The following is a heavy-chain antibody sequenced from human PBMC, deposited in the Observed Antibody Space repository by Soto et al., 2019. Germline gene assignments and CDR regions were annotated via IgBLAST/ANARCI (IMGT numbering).Heavy chain of an antibody. D-gene: IGHD6-19*01. CDR2: ISAYNANK. CDR3: AREAVAGYFDC. Sequence: ASVKVSCKASGYTFTNYGVTWVRQAPGQGLEWMGWISAYNANKNYARKLQGRVTMTTDASTSTAYMELRSLRSDDSAVYYCAREAVAGYFDCWGQGTLVTVS. J-gene: IGHJ4*02. V-gene: IGHV1-18*01. CDR1: GYTFTNYG.